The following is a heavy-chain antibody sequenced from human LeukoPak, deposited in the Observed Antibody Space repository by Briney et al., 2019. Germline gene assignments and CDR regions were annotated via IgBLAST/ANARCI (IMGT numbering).Heavy chain of an antibody. J-gene: IGHJ4*02. CDR3: ARVPYSSSSPAFDY. Sequence: SETLSLTCTVSGGSISSYYWSWIRQPPGKGLEWIGYICYSGSTNYNPSLKSRVTISVDTSKNQFSLKLSSVTAADTAVYYCARVPYSSSSPAFDYWGQGTLVTVSS. CDR2: ICYSGST. D-gene: IGHD6-6*01. CDR1: GGSISSYY. V-gene: IGHV4-59*01.